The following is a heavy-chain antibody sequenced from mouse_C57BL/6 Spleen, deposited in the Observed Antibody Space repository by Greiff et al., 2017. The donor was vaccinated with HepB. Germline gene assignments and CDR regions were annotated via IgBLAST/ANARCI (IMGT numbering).Heavy chain of an antibody. D-gene: IGHD1-1*01. J-gene: IGHJ3*01. CDR2: RWSGGST. CDR1: GFSLTSYG. V-gene: IGHV2-2*01. Sequence: QVQLKESGPGLVQPSQSLSITCTVSGFSLTSYGVHWVRQSPGKGLEWLGVRWSGGSTDYNAAFISRLSISKDNSKSQVFFKMNSLQADDTAIYYCARNEYGSSYVVWFAYWGQGTLVTVSA. CDR3: ARNEYGSSYVVWFAY.